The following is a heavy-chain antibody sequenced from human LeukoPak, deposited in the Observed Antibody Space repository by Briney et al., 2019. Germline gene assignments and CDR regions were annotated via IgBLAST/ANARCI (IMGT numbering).Heavy chain of an antibody. Sequence: GESLKISCKGSGYSFTSYWIGWVRQMPGKGLEWMGIIYPGDSDTRYSPSFQGQVTISADKSIGTAYLQWSSLKASDTAMYYCARAGCSGGSCYYPLNYWGQGTLVTVSS. CDR3: ARAGCSGGSCYYPLNY. CDR1: GYSFTSYW. CDR2: IYPGDSDT. V-gene: IGHV5-51*01. D-gene: IGHD2-15*01. J-gene: IGHJ4*02.